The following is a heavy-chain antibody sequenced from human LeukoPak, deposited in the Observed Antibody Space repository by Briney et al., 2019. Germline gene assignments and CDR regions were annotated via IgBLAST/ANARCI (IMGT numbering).Heavy chain of an antibody. D-gene: IGHD3/OR15-3a*01. J-gene: IGHJ4*02. CDR1: GFTFSGHE. CDR2: ISSSGSTI. V-gene: IGHV3-48*03. CDR3: ARGPGLFPYFDY. Sequence: GGSLRLSCAASGFTFSGHEMNWVRQAPGRGLEWISYISSSGSTIFYTDSLKGRFTISRDNAKNSLYLQMNSLRADDTAVYYCARGPGLFPYFDYWGQGTLVTVSS.